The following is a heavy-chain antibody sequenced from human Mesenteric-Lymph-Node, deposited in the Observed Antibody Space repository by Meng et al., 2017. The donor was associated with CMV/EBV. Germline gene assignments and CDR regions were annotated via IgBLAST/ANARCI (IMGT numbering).Heavy chain of an antibody. CDR3: AREGSGSWFGAATFDY. CDR1: GGSISSGDYD. CDR2: IYYSGST. D-gene: IGHD3-10*01. V-gene: IGHV4-30-4*08. Sequence: VHLPESRTGLEKTSQTLSLTCTGSGGSISSGDYDWSWIRQPPGKGLEWIGYIYYSGSTYYNPSLKSRVTISVDTSKNQFSLKLSSVTAADTAVYYCAREGSGSWFGAATFDYWGQGTLVTVSS. J-gene: IGHJ4*02.